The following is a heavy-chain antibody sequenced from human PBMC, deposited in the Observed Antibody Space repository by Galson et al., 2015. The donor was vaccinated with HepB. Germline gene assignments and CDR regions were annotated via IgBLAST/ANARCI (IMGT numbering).Heavy chain of an antibody. V-gene: IGHV3-11*01. Sequence: SLRLSCAASGFTFSDYYMSWIRQAPGKGLEWVSYISSSGSTIYYADSVKGRFTISRDNAKNSLYLQMNSLRAEDTAVYYCARDRSSGRGSGWYATRNWFDPWGQGTLVTVSS. CDR1: GFTFSDYY. CDR2: ISSSGSTI. CDR3: ARDRSSGRGSGWYATRNWFDP. D-gene: IGHD6-19*01. J-gene: IGHJ5*02.